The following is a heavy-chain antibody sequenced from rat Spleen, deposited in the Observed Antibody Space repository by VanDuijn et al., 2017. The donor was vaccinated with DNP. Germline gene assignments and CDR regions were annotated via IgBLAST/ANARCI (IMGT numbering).Heavy chain of an antibody. CDR1: GLTFSNYG. J-gene: IGHJ3*01. CDR3: ARHGYSSYRFAY. D-gene: IGHD1-2*01. Sequence: EVQLVESGGGLVQPGRSLKLSCTASGLTFSNYGMAWVRQAPTKGLEWVASIGTSGGSTYYRDSVKGRFTVSRDNAKNTLYLQMDSLRSEDTATYYCARHGYSSYRFAYWGQGTLVTVSS. CDR2: IGTSGGST. V-gene: IGHV5S13*01.